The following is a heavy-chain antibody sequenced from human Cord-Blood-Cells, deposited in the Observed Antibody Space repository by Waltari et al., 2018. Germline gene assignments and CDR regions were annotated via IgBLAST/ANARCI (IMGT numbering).Heavy chain of an antibody. CDR2: LNPNSCNT. V-gene: IGHV1-8*03. CDR1: GYTFTSYD. CDR3: ARLLDPGGDSSSWYLFAY. Sequence: QVQLVQSGAEVKKPGASVKVSCKASGYTFTSYDINWVRQATGQGLEWMGWLNPNSCNTGYAQKFQGRVTITRNTSISTAYMELSSLRSEDTAVYYCARLLDPGGDSSSWYLFAYWGQGTLVTVSS. J-gene: IGHJ4*02. D-gene: IGHD6-13*01.